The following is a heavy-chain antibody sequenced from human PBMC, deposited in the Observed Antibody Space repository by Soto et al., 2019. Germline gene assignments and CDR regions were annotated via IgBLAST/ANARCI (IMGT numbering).Heavy chain of an antibody. J-gene: IGHJ5*02. D-gene: IGHD2-2*01. Sequence: ETLSLTCTVSGGSISSYYWSWIRQPPGKGLEWIGYIYYSGSTNYNPSLKSRVTISVDTSKNQFSLKLSSVTAADTAVYYCARGGVVPAALANDWFDPWGQGTLVTVSS. V-gene: IGHV4-59*01. CDR2: IYYSGST. CDR3: ARGGVVPAALANDWFDP. CDR1: GGSISSYY.